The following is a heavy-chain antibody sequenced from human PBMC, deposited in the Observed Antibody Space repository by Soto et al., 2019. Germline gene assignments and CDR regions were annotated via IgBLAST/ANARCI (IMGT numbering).Heavy chain of an antibody. J-gene: IGHJ6*02. CDR3: ARDRNYYDSSGYLVFYYYYYGMDV. CDR2: IIPIFGTA. D-gene: IGHD3-22*01. Sequence: SVKVSCKASGGTFSSYAISWVRQAPGQGLEWMGGIIPIFGTANYAQKLQGRVTITADESTSTAYMELSSLRSEDTAVYYCARDRNYYDSSGYLVFYYYYYGMDVWGQGTTVTVSS. CDR1: GGTFSSYA. V-gene: IGHV1-69*13.